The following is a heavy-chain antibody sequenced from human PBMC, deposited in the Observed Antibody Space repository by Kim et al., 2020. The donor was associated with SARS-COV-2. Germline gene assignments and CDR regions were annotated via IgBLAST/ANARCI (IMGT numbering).Heavy chain of an antibody. CDR3: ARHSKLASVKVADFDF. CDR2: IFPDDSDT. CDR1: GYSFANYW. D-gene: IGHD3-3*02. J-gene: IGHJ4*02. V-gene: IGHV5-51*01. Sequence: GESLKISCKVSGYSFANYWIVWVRQKPGKGLEWVGTIFPDDSDTRYSPSFEGQVTISADKSITTAYLQWTNVEASDTAMYFCARHSKLASVKVADFDFWGQGTLVTVSP.